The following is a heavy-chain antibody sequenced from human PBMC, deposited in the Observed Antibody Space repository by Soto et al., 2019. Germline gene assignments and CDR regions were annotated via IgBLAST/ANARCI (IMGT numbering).Heavy chain of an antibody. V-gene: IGHV3-23*01. CDR1: GLTFSSYA. CDR3: AKRFRGVLLNPEVD. D-gene: IGHD3-10*01. J-gene: IGHJ4*02. CDR2: ISGSGGYT. Sequence: EVQLLESGGDLVQPGGSLRLSCAASGLTFSSYAMSLVRQAPGKGLEWVAVISGSGGYTDYADSVKGRFTISRDNSKNTRYLQMNSLRAEDTALYYCAKRFRGVLLNPEVDWGQGTLVTVSS.